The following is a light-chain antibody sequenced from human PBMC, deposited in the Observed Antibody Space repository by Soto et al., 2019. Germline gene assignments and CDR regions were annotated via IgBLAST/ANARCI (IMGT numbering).Light chain of an antibody. J-gene: IGKJ1*01. CDR3: QQRSDGPRT. Sequence: EVVLTQFPGTLSLFPGERATLSCRASQSISSSLMWYQQKPGQAPRLVIFDASNRATGIPPRFSGSGSGKDFTLTISSLGPKVFAFYYCQQRSDGPRTFGQGTRVKIK. CDR1: QSISSS. V-gene: IGKV3-11*01. CDR2: DAS.